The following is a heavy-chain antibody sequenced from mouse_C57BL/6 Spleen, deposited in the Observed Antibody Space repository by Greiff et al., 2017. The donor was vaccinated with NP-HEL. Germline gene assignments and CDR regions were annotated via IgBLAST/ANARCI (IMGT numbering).Heavy chain of an antibody. CDR2: ISYDGSN. D-gene: IGHD2-4*01. CDR3: ARGGYYDYDGWAY. CDR1: GYSITSGYY. Sequence: VQLKESGPGLVKPSQSLSLTCSVTGYSITSGYYWNWIRQFPGNKLEWMGYISYDGSNNYNPSLKNRISITRDTSKNQFFLKLNSVTTEDTATYYCARGGYYDYDGWAYWGQGTLVTVSA. V-gene: IGHV3-6*01. J-gene: IGHJ3*01.